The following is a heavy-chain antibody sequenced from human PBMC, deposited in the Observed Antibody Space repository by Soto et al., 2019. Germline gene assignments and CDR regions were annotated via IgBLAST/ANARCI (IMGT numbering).Heavy chain of an antibody. CDR1: GGSFSGYD. CDR2: INHSGST. V-gene: IGHV4-34*01. CDR3: ARRKINTSGRTLYYYYGMDV. J-gene: IGHJ6*02. D-gene: IGHD3-22*01. Sequence: LSLTCAVYGGSFSGYDWSWVRQPPGKGLEWIGEINHSGSTNYNPSLKSRVTISVDTSKNQFSLKLSSVTAADTAVYYCARRKINTSGRTLYYYYGMDVWGHGTTVTVSS.